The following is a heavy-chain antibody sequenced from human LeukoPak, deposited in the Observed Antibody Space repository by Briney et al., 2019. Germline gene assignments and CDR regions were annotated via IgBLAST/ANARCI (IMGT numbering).Heavy chain of an antibody. V-gene: IGHV1-2*02. CDR1: GYTFTSYG. D-gene: IGHD3-10*01. CDR2: INPNSGVT. CDR3: ARDPPYYYGSGSYYALYGMDV. Sequence: ASVKVSCKASGYTFTSYGISWVRQAPGQGLEWMGWINPNSGVTNYEQKFQGRVTMTRETSSSTAYMELSRLTSDDTAVYYCARDPPYYYGSGSYYALYGMDVWGQGTTVTVSS. J-gene: IGHJ6*02.